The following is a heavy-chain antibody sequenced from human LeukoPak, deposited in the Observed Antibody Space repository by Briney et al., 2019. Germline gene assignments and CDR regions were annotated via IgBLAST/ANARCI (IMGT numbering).Heavy chain of an antibody. Sequence: SETLSLTCTVSGGSISSSSYYWVWIRQPPGKGLEWIGSIHYSGSTYYNPSLKSRVTISVDTSKNQFSLKLSSVTAADTAVYYCARGEQSIDYWGQGTLVTVSS. CDR3: ARGEQSIDY. V-gene: IGHV4-39*01. D-gene: IGHD1-26*01. CDR2: IHYSGST. CDR1: GGSISSSSYY. J-gene: IGHJ4*02.